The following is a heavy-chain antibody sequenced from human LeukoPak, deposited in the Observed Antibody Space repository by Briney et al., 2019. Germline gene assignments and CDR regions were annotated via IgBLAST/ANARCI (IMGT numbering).Heavy chain of an antibody. Sequence: GGSLRLSCAASGFTFSSYSMNWIRQAPGKGLEWVSSISSSSSYIYYADSVKGRLTISRDNAKNSLYLQMNSLRAEDTAVYYCARADIVATGPYYFDYWGQGTLVTVSS. V-gene: IGHV3-21*01. CDR1: GFTFSSYS. CDR2: ISSSSSYI. D-gene: IGHD5-12*01. J-gene: IGHJ4*02. CDR3: ARADIVATGPYYFDY.